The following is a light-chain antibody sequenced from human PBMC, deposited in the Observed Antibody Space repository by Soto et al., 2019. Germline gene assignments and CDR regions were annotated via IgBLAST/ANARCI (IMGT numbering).Light chain of an antibody. CDR2: DNN. CDR3: GTWDSSLSAVV. Sequence: QSVLTQPPSVSAAPGQKVTISCSGSSSNIGTNYVSWYQQLPGTAPKLLIYDNNKRPSGIPARFSGSKSGTSATLGITGLQTGDEADYYCGTWDSSLSAVVFGGGTKVTVL. J-gene: IGLJ2*01. CDR1: SSNIGTNY. V-gene: IGLV1-51*01.